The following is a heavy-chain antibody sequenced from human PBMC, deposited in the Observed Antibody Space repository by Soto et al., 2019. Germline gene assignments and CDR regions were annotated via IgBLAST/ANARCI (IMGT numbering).Heavy chain of an antibody. CDR1: VFSIVRYY. V-gene: IGHV4-59*01. D-gene: IGHD3-10*01. Sequence: PSETRSLACTLSVFSIVRYYCGWVRQPAGKGLEWIGYIYYSGSTNYNPSLKSRVTISVDTSKNQFSLKLSSVTAADKAVYYCARDYGSGNYYYGMDVWGQGTTLTVSS. CDR2: IYYSGST. CDR3: ARDYGSGNYYYGMDV. J-gene: IGHJ6*02.